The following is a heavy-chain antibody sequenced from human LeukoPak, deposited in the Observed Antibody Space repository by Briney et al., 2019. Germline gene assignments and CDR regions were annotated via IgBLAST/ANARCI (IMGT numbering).Heavy chain of an antibody. Sequence: ASVKVSCQASGYTFTSYVISWVRQAPGQGLAWMGWINAYNGNTNYAQKLQGRVTMTTDTSTSTAYMELRSLRSDGTAVYYCARESSSWYRVTVDYWGQGTLVTVSS. J-gene: IGHJ4*02. CDR3: ARESSSWYRVTVDY. CDR1: GYTFTSYV. V-gene: IGHV1-18*04. D-gene: IGHD6-13*01. CDR2: INAYNGNT.